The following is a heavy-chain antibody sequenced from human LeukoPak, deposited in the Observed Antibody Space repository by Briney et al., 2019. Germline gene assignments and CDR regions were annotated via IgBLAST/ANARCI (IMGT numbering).Heavy chain of an antibody. D-gene: IGHD3-9*01. J-gene: IGHJ6*03. Sequence: SETLSLTCAVYGGSFSGYYWSWIRQPPGKGLEWIGEINHSGSTNYNPSLKSRVTISVDTSKNQFSLKLSSVTAADTAVYYCARALRDYDILTGYSYYYYYYYMDVWGKGTTVTVSS. CDR1: GGSFSGYY. V-gene: IGHV4-34*01. CDR3: ARALRDYDILTGYSYYYYYYYMDV. CDR2: INHSGST.